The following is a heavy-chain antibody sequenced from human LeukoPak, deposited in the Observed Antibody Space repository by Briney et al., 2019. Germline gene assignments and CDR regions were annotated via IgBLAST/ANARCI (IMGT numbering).Heavy chain of an antibody. J-gene: IGHJ6*03. D-gene: IGHD3/OR15-3a*01. Sequence: SETLSLTCAVSGASVSSHYWSWIRQPPGKGLEWVGYTSGSISDNPSLKSRVAVSVDPSQNQVSLSLTSVTAADTAVYYCARVLAIFGLDTTDFYMDVWGKGTTVTVSS. V-gene: IGHV4-59*02. CDR3: ARVLAIFGLDTTDFYMDV. CDR2: TSGSI. CDR1: GASVSSHY.